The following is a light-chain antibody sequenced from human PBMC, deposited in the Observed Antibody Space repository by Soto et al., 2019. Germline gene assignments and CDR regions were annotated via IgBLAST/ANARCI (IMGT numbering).Light chain of an antibody. CDR3: QQSGT. V-gene: IGKV3-20*01. CDR1: QSVSSSY. Sequence: EIVLTQSPGTLSLSPGERATLSCRASQSVSSSYLAWYQHKPGQAPRLLIYGASNRAAGIPDRFSGSGSGTDFTLTSSRLEPEDFAVYYCQQSGTFGQGTKVEIK. CDR2: GAS. J-gene: IGKJ1*01.